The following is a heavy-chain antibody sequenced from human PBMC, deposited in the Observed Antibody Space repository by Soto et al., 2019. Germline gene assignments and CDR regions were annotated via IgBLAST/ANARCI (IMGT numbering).Heavy chain of an antibody. Sequence: SGLTMVHPTNTLTLTCTLSGLSISTRGVGVGWIRQPPGKSLEWLALIYRDVDKRHSPVLHSRLTIPKHSSNNPVGLRITNLDNVDTATSFCAHSMIQLQFPPQHFDYWGQGTLVTVSP. V-gene: IGHV2-5*02. CDR3: AHSMIQLQFPPQHFDY. J-gene: IGHJ4*02. CDR2: IYRDVDK. CDR1: GLSISTRGVG. D-gene: IGHD5-18*01.